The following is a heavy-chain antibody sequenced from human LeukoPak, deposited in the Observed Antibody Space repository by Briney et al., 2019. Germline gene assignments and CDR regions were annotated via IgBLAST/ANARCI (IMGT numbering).Heavy chain of an antibody. D-gene: IGHD5-12*01. Sequence: EASVRVSCKASGGTFSSYAISWVRQAPGQGLEWMGGIIPIFGTANYAQKFQGRVTITADESTSTAYMELSSLRSEDTAVYYCAIDDSGYDHGLVDYWGQGTLVTVSS. J-gene: IGHJ4*02. V-gene: IGHV1-69*01. CDR1: GGTFSSYA. CDR3: AIDDSGYDHGLVDY. CDR2: IIPIFGTA.